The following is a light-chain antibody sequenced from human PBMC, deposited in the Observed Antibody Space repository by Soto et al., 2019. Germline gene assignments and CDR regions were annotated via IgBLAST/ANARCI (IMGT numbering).Light chain of an antibody. V-gene: IGKV1-39*01. CDR2: AAS. J-gene: IGKJ1*01. CDR1: HSINSY. Sequence: DIQMTQSPSSQSASVVDRVTITCRASHSINSYLNWYQQKPGKAPKLLIYAASSLQSGVPSRFSGSGSETDFTLTITSLQPDDFATYYCHQSFSTPRTFGQGTRVEI. CDR3: HQSFSTPRT.